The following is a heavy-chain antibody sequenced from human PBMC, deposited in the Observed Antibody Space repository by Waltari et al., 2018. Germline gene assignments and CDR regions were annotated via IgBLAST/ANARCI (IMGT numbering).Heavy chain of an antibody. D-gene: IGHD7-27*01. V-gene: IGHV3-15*01. Sequence: EVQMVESGGGSVKLGDSLRLLCVAAGSGITAAWRTWVRLDPGNGLGGVGQTKSLNDGCTTDFAASVGGRSSISRDDSRKMVFLQMNGLRVEDTALYYCTTLDAPWGGWGHGTLVTVSS. CDR2: TKSLNDGCTT. CDR1: GSGITAAW. J-gene: IGHJ4*01. CDR3: TTLDAPWGG.